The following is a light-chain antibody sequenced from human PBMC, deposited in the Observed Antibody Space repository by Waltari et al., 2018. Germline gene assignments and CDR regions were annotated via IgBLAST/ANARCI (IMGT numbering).Light chain of an antibody. CDR2: GAS. V-gene: IGKV3-20*01. J-gene: IGKJ1*01. Sequence: EIVLTQSPGTLSLSPGERATLPCRASQSVSSNYLAWYRQKPGQAPRLLIYGASNRATGIPDRFTGSGSGTDFTLTISRLEPEDFAVYYCQQHTGSPPWTFGQGTKVEVK. CDR1: QSVSSNY. CDR3: QQHTGSPPWT.